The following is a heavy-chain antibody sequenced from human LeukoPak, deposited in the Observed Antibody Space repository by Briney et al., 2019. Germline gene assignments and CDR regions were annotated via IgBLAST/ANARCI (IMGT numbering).Heavy chain of an antibody. CDR3: ARDSAHYDFWSGYSSDFDY. Sequence: SETLSLTCPVSGGSISSSSYYWGWIRQPPGKGLEWIGSIYYSGSTYYNPSLKSRVTISVDTSKNQFSLKLSSVTAADTAVYYCARDSAHYDFWSGYSSDFDYWGQGTLVTVSS. D-gene: IGHD3-3*01. CDR1: GGSISSSSYY. V-gene: IGHV4-39*02. CDR2: IYYSGST. J-gene: IGHJ4*02.